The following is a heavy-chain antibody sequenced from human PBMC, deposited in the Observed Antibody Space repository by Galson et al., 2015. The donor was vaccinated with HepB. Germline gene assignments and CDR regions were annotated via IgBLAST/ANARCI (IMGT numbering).Heavy chain of an antibody. V-gene: IGHV5-10-1*01. J-gene: IGHJ5*02. Sequence: SGAEVKKPGESLRISCEASGYSFTTYWITWVRQMPGRGLEWMGRLDPTDSYTDYSPSFRGHVTFSVDKSITTAYLQWSSLKASDTAIYYGARLYSQTYGFWPTSWGQGTLVTVSS. CDR3: ARLYSQTYGFWPTS. D-gene: IGHD3-3*01. CDR2: LDPTDSYT. CDR1: GYSFTTYW.